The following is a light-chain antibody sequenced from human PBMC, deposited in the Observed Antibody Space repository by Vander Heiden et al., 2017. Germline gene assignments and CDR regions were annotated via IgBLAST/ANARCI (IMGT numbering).Light chain of an antibody. CDR1: QSISSY. J-gene: IGKJ3*01. CDR3: QQSYSTPCT. Sequence: DIQMTQSPSSLSASVGDRVTITCRASQSISSYLNWYQQKPGKAPKLLIYAASSLQSGVPSRFSGSGSGTDFTLTFSSLQPEDFATYYCQQSYSTPCTFGPGTKVDIK. V-gene: IGKV1-39*01. CDR2: AAS.